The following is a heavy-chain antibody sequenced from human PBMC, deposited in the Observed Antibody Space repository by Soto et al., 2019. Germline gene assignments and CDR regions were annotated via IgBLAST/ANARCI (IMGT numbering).Heavy chain of an antibody. V-gene: IGHV3-74*01. CDR1: GFTFSSHW. D-gene: IGHD2-21*01. J-gene: IGHJ4*02. CDR2: IESDGSST. Sequence: GSLRLSCAASGFTFSSHWMHWVRQAPGKGLVWVSRIESDGSSTNYADSVKGRFTVSRDNAKNTLYLQMNSLRAEDTAVYYCARDRADPIGDYHPLFDSWGQGTLVTVSS. CDR3: ARDRADPIGDYHPLFDS.